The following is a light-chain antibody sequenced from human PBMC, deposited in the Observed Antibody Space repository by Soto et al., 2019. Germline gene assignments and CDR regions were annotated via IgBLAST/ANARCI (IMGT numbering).Light chain of an antibody. J-gene: IGKJ1*01. CDR2: AAS. CDR3: QQSYSTPPT. CDR1: QSISSY. Sequence: IQMSKSPSSLSASERDRVTITFRASQSISSYLNWYQQKPGKAPKLLIYAASSLQSGVPSRFSGSGSGTDFTLTISSLQPEDFATYYCQQSYSTPPTFGQGTNVDI. V-gene: IGKV1-39*01.